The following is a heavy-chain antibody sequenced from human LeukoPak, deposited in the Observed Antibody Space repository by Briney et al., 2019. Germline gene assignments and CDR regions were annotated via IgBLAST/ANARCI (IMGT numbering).Heavy chain of an antibody. CDR2: ISASGGST. V-gene: IGHV3-23*01. CDR3: AKDAAGLEY. CDR1: GLTFSSYS. Sequence: PGGSLRLSCAASGLTFSSYSMSWVRQAPGKGLYWVSGISASGGSTYYPDSVKGRFTISRDNSKNTLYLQMNSLRTEDTAVYYCAKDAAGLEYWGQGTLVTVSS. J-gene: IGHJ4*02. D-gene: IGHD6-13*01.